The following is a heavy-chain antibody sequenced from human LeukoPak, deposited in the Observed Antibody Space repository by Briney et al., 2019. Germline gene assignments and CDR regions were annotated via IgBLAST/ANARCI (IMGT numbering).Heavy chain of an antibody. V-gene: IGHV3-23*01. CDR2: ISGSGGST. J-gene: IGHJ6*03. CDR3: AKVLRYFDWLPGDYYYMDV. CDR1: GFTFSSYG. Sequence: GGSLRLSCAASGFTFSSYGMSWVRQAPGKGLEWVSAISGSGGSTYYADSVKGRFTISRDNSKNTLYLQMNSLRAEDTAVYYCAKVLRYFDWLPGDYYYMDVWGKGTTVTISS. D-gene: IGHD3-9*01.